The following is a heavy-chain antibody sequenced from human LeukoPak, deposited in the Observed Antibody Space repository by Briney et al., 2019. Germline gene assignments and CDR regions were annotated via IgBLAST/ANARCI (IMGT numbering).Heavy chain of an antibody. CDR3: ARGSGSYYNNFDY. V-gene: IGHV1-69*04. D-gene: IGHD3-10*01. CDR2: IIPILGIA. CDR1: GGTFSSYA. Sequence: GSSVKVSCKASGGTFSSYAISWVRQAPGQGLEWMGRIIPILGIANYAQKFQGRVTITADKSTSTAYMELSSLRSEDTAVYYCARGSGSYYNNFDYWGQGTLVTVSS. J-gene: IGHJ4*02.